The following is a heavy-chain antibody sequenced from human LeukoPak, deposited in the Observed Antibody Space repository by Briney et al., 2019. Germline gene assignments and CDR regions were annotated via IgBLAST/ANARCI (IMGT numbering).Heavy chain of an antibody. J-gene: IGHJ4*02. CDR3: ASPYYVSSGYQRYYFDY. CDR2: IIPIFGTA. Sequence: GASVKVSCKASGGTFSSYAISWVRQAPGQGLEWMGGIIPIFGTANYAQNFQGRVTITAAESTSTAYMELSSLRSEDTAVYYCASPYYVSSGYQRYYFDYWGQGTLVTVSS. CDR1: GGTFSSYA. D-gene: IGHD3-22*01. V-gene: IGHV1-69*13.